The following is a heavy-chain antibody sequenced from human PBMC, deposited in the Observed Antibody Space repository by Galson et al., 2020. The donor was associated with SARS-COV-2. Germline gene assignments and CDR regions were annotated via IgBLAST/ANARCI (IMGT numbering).Heavy chain of an antibody. CDR2: MTTRLNT. D-gene: IGHD3-10*02. V-gene: IGHV4-61*02. CDR3: ATTSLSMQLWIRAYYVKPLPTRRSSDLSSGINAETSSSATLSLTCTVSGDSTASGSSY. J-gene: IGHJ4*01. CDR1: GDSITSTCYH. Sequence: SETLSLTCTVSGDSITSTCYHYSWIRQPPGTGLEWIDRMTTRLNTSHTPSLRIRTTLSEETSKNQFSLKLNSVTAADTAVYYCATTSLSMQLWIRAYYVKPLPTRRSSDLSSGINAETSSSATLSLTCTVSGDSTASGSSYWG.